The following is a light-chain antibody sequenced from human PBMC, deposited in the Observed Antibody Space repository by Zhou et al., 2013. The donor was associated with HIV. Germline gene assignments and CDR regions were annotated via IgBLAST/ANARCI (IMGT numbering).Light chain of an antibody. V-gene: IGKV1-5*03. CDR3: QQYNTYTWT. Sequence: DIQMTQSPSTLSASVGDSVTITCRASQNINTWLAWYQQSPGKAPKLLLYKAFSLKSGVPSRFSGSGSGTEFTLTISSLQPDDFATYYCQQYNTYTWTFGQGTKVEIK. CDR1: QNINTW. CDR2: KAF. J-gene: IGKJ1*01.